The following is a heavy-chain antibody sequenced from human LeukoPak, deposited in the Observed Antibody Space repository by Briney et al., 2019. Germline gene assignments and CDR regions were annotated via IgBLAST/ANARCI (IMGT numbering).Heavy chain of an antibody. D-gene: IGHD4-23*01. V-gene: IGHV1-24*01. CDR1: GYSLTELS. CDR3: TTERWLRPFLAFDI. CDR2: FDPEDGET. J-gene: IGHJ3*02. Sequence: ASVKVSCKVSGYSLTELSMHWVRQAPGKGLEWMGGFDPEDGETIYAQKFQGRVTMTEDTSTDTAYMELSSLRYEDTALYYCTTERWLRPFLAFDIWGQGTMVTVSS.